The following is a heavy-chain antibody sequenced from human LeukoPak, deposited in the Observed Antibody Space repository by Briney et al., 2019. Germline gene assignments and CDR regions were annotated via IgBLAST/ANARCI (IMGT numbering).Heavy chain of an antibody. D-gene: IGHD1-1*01. J-gene: IGHJ5*02. CDR1: GFTFSSYA. CDR2: ISFHGSNK. CDR3: ARDRGKGTTTTGSNWFDP. V-gene: IGHV3-30-3*01. Sequence: GGSLRLSCAASGFTFSSYAMHWVRQAPGKGLEWVAVISFHGSNKYYADSVRGRFTISRDNSQNTLYLQMNSLRAEDTAVYYCARDRGKGTTTTGSNWFDPWGQGTLVTVSS.